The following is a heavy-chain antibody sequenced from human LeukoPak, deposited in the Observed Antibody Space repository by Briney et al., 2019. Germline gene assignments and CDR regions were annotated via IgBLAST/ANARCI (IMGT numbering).Heavy chain of an antibody. J-gene: IGHJ5*02. CDR3: ARGRRITMVRGSSFDP. CDR2: ISYDGSNK. CDR1: GFTFSSYA. V-gene: IGHV3-30*04. D-gene: IGHD3-10*01. Sequence: GGSLRLSCAASGFTFSSYAMHWVRQAPGKGLEWVAVISYDGSNKYYADSVKGRFTISRDNSKNTLYLQMNSLRAEDTAVYYCARGRRITMVRGSSFDPWGQGTLVTVSS.